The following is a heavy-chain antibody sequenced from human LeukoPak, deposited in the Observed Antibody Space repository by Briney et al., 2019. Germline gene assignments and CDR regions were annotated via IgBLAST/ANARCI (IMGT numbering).Heavy chain of an antibody. V-gene: IGHV3-23*01. CDR3: ARGPPLFDP. CDR2: ISGSGGST. J-gene: IGHJ5*02. CDR1: GFTFYNYG. Sequence: PGGSLRLSCATSGFTFYNYGMTWVRQAPGKGLEWVSAISGSGGSTYYADSVKGRFTISRDNAKNSLYLQMSSLRAEDTALYYCARGPPLFDPWGQGTLVTVSS.